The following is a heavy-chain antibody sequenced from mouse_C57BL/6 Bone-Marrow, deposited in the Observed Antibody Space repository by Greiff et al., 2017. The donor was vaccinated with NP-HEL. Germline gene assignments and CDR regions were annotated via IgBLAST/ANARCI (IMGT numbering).Heavy chain of an antibody. CDR3: AREGIKGFAY. J-gene: IGHJ3*01. CDR1: GYTFTDYY. V-gene: IGHV1-19*01. Sequence: EVQLQESGPVLVKPGASVKMSCKASGYTFTDYYMNWVKQSHGKSLEWIGVINPYNGGTSYNQKFKGKATLTVDKSSSTAYMELNSLTSEDSAVYYCAREGIKGFAYWGQGTLVTVSA. CDR2: INPYNGGT. D-gene: IGHD2-4*01.